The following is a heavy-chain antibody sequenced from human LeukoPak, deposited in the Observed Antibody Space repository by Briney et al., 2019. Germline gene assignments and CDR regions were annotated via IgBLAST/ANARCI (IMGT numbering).Heavy chain of an antibody. CDR1: GFTFSSYE. CDR3: ARECSSSWYPYFDY. J-gene: IGHJ4*02. D-gene: IGHD6-13*01. Sequence: PGGSLRLSCAASGFTFSSYEMNWVRQAPGKGLEWVSYISSSGSTIYYADSVKGRFTISRDNAKNSLYLQMNSLRAEDTAVYYCARECSSSWYPYFDYWGQGTLVTVSS. V-gene: IGHV3-48*03. CDR2: ISSSGSTI.